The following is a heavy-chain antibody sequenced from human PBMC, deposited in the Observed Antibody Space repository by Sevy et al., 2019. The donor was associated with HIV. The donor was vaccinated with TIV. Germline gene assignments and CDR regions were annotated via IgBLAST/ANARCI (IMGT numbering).Heavy chain of an antibody. Sequence: GGSLRLSCAASGFTFSSYAMHWVRQAPGKGLEWVAVISYDGSNKYYADSVKGRFTISRDNSKNTLYLQMNSLRAEDTAGYYCARDTAYDYWGQGTLVTVSS. J-gene: IGHJ4*02. D-gene: IGHD5-18*01. CDR3: ARDTAYDY. V-gene: IGHV3-30-3*01. CDR2: ISYDGSNK. CDR1: GFTFSSYA.